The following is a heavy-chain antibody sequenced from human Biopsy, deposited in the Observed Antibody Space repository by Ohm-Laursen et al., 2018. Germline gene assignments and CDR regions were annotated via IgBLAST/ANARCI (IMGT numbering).Heavy chain of an antibody. J-gene: IGHJ4*02. CDR3: ARNYILTGHTLDY. Sequence: GTLSLTCNVSGGGFMSSYQWSWVRQPPGKGLEWIGYIYDTGSTKYNPSLESRVTISIDTSKNQFSLNLRSVTAADTAVYYCARNYILTGHTLDYWGQGALVTVTS. CDR1: GGGFMSSYQ. D-gene: IGHD3-9*01. CDR2: IYDTGST. V-gene: IGHV4-59*01.